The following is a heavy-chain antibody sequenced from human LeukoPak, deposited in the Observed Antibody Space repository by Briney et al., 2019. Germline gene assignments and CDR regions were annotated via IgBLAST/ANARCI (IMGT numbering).Heavy chain of an antibody. CDR1: GFTFSSYA. V-gene: IGHV3-30-3*01. J-gene: IGHJ6*02. Sequence: GGSLRLSCAASGFTFSSYAMHWVRQAPGKGLEWVAVISYDGSNKYYADSVKGRFTISRDNSKNTLYLQMNSLRAEDTAVYYCAREKDYYYYGMDVWGQGTTVTVSS. CDR2: ISYDGSNK. CDR3: AREKDYYYYGMDV.